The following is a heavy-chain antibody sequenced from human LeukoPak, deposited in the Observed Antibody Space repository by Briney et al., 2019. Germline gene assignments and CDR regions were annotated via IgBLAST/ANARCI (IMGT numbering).Heavy chain of an antibody. CDR2: IYYSGST. D-gene: IGHD6-19*01. CDR3: ARHPTQGSGWQVGGRFDY. Sequence: SETLSLTCTVSGGSISSSSYYWGWIRQPPGKGLEWIGSIYYSGSTYYNPSLKSRVTISVDTSKNQFSLKLSSVTAADTAVYYCARHPTQGSGWQVGGRFDYWGQGTLVTVSS. V-gene: IGHV4-39*01. J-gene: IGHJ4*02. CDR1: GGSISSSSYY.